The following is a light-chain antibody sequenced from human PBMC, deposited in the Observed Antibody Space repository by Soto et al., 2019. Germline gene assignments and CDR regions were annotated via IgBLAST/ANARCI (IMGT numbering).Light chain of an antibody. CDR1: QSLLHGNGYNY. J-gene: IGKJ3*01. CDR2: LGS. Sequence: PASISCMSNQSLLHGNGYNYLDWYMQQPGQTPKLLIYLGSNRASGVPDRFSGIGSGTDFTLQLRRVEAEDVGFDDCMHALQGASVGPLTKVDIK. V-gene: IGKV2-28*01. CDR3: MHALQGAS.